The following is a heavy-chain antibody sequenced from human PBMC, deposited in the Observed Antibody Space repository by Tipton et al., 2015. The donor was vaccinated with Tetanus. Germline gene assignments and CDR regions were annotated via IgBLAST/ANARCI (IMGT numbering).Heavy chain of an antibody. D-gene: IGHD3-22*01. J-gene: IGHJ6*03. V-gene: IGHV1-18*01. CDR3: ARDVGRDYYDSSGYYMDV. Sequence: QLVQSGPEVKKPGASVKVSCKASGYTFTSYGISWVRQAPGQGLEWMGWISAYNGNTNYAQKLQGRVTMTTDTSTSTAYMELGSLRSDDAAVYYCARDVGRDYYDSSGYYMDVWGKGTTVTVSS. CDR2: ISAYNGNT. CDR1: GYTFTSYG.